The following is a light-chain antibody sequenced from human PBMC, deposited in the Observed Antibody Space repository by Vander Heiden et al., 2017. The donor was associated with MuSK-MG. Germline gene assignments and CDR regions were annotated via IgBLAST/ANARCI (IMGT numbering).Light chain of an antibody. CDR1: QSVSSN. CDR3: QQYNNWPLT. Sequence: EIVMTQSPATLSVPPGERATLSCRASQSVSSNLAWYQQKPGQAPRLLICGASTRATGIPARFSGSGSGTEFTLTISSLQSEDFAVYYCQQYNNWPLTFGGGTKVEIK. CDR2: GAS. J-gene: IGKJ4*01. V-gene: IGKV3-15*01.